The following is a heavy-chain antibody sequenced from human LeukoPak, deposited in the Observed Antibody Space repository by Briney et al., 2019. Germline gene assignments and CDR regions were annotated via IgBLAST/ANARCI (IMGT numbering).Heavy chain of an antibody. CDR2: IRYDGSNK. CDR1: GFTFSSYG. CDR3: AKGGRYSSSLLDY. J-gene: IGHJ4*02. D-gene: IGHD6-13*01. V-gene: IGHV3-30*02. Sequence: GGSLRLSCAASGFTFSSYGMHWVRQAPGKGLEWVAFIRYDGSNKYYADSVKGRFAISRDNSKNTLYLQMNSLRAEDTAVYYCAKGGRYSSSLLDYWGQGTLVTVSS.